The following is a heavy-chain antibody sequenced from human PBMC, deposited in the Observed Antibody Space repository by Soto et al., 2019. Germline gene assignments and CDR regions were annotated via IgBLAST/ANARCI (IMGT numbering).Heavy chain of an antibody. CDR3: AREEHSYYYYGMDV. J-gene: IGHJ6*02. CDR1: GFTFSSYG. CDR2: IWYDGSNK. D-gene: IGHD1-26*01. Sequence: GSLRLSCAASGFTFSSYGMHWVRQAPGKGLEWVAVIWYDGSNKYYADSVKGRFTISRDNSKNTLYLQMNSLRAEDTAVYYCAREEHSYYYYGMDVRGQGTTVTVS. V-gene: IGHV3-33*01.